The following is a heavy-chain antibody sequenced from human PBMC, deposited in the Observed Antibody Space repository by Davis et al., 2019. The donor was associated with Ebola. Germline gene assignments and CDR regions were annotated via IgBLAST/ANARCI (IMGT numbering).Heavy chain of an antibody. D-gene: IGHD3-10*01. Sequence: PGGSLRLSCVASGFTFSNSAMSWVRQAPGKGLEWVSTISGSGGSTYYADSVKGRFTISRENSKNTLYLQMNSLRAEDTAVYYCAKVGGSGTYWGQGILVTVSS. V-gene: IGHV3-23*01. CDR1: GFTFSNSA. CDR2: ISGSGGST. CDR3: AKVGGSGTY. J-gene: IGHJ4*02.